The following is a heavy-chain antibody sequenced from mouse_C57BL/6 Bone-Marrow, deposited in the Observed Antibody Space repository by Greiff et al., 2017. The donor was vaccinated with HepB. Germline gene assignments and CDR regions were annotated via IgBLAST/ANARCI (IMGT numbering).Heavy chain of an antibody. Sequence: EVQLQQSGPELVKPGASVKISCKASGYTFTDYYMNWVKQSHGKSLEWIGDINPNNGGTSYNQKFKGKATLTVDKSSSTAYMELRSLTSEDSAVYYCARVYGSRDGFAYWGQGTLVTVSA. D-gene: IGHD1-1*01. CDR1: GYTFTDYY. V-gene: IGHV1-26*01. CDR2: INPNNGGT. CDR3: ARVYGSRDGFAY. J-gene: IGHJ3*01.